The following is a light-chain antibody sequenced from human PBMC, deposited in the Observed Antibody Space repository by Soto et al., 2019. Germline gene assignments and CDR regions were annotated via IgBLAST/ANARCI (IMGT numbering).Light chain of an antibody. Sequence: EIVLTQSPATLSLSPGERATLSCRASQSVSSYLAWYQQKPGQAPRLLMYEASNRATGIPARFSGSGSGTHFTPTISRLAPGDFAVYYCQHFGGTTFTFGQGTRLEIK. CDR1: QSVSSY. CDR3: QHFGGTTFT. CDR2: EAS. V-gene: IGKV3-11*01. J-gene: IGKJ5*01.